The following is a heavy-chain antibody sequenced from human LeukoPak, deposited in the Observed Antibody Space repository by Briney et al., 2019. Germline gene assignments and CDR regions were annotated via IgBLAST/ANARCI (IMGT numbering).Heavy chain of an antibody. CDR1: GYTFTSYD. CDR3: ARITWKKAFDY. J-gene: IGHJ4*02. CDR2: MNPDSGNT. V-gene: IGHV1-8*01. D-gene: IGHD3-16*01. Sequence: ASVNVSCKASGYTFTSYDINWVRQATGQGLEWMGWMNPDSGNTGYAQKFQGRVTMTRNTSISTAYMELSSLRSEDTAVYYCARITWKKAFDYWGQGTLVTVSS.